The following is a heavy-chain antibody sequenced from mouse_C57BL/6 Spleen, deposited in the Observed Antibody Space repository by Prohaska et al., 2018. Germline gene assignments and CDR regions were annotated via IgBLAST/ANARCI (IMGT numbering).Heavy chain of an antibody. V-gene: IGHV1-26*01. J-gene: IGHJ3*01. CDR1: GYTFTDYY. CDR2: INPNNGGT. D-gene: IGHD2-4*01. Sequence: SCKASGYTFTDYYMNWVKQSHGKSLEWIGDINPNNGGTSYNQKFKGKATLTVDKSSSTAYMELRSLTSEDSAVYYCARSGDYDEAWFAYWGQGTLVTVSA. CDR3: ARSGDYDEAWFAY.